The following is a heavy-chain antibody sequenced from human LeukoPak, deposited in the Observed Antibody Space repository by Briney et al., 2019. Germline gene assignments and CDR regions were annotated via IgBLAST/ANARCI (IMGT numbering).Heavy chain of an antibody. CDR3: ARVVDTAMVRYYYYYMDV. CDR2: ISAYNGNT. V-gene: IGHV1-18*01. Sequence: ASVKVSCXASGYTFTSYGISWVRQAPGQGLVWMGWISAYNGNTNYAQKLQGRVTMTTDTSTSTAYMELRSLRSDDTAVYYCARVVDTAMVRYYYYYMDVWGKGTTVTVSS. CDR1: GYTFTSYG. D-gene: IGHD5-18*01. J-gene: IGHJ6*03.